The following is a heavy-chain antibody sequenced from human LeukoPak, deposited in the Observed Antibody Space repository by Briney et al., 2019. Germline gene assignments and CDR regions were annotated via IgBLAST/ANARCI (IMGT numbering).Heavy chain of an antibody. Sequence: GASVKVSCKESGYTFTSYYMHWVRQAPGQGLEWMGIINPSGGSTSYAQKFQGRVTMTRDTSTSTVYMELSSLRSEDTAVYYCARDRPTDFWSGYYTGIGFDYWGQGTLVTVSS. V-gene: IGHV1-46*01. CDR2: INPSGGST. D-gene: IGHD3-3*01. CDR1: GYTFTSYY. J-gene: IGHJ4*02. CDR3: ARDRPTDFWSGYYTGIGFDY.